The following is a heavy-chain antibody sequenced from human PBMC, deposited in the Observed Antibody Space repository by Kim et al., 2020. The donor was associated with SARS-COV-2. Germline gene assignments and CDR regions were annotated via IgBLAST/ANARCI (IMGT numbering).Heavy chain of an antibody. J-gene: IGHJ2*01. CDR1: GGSISSGGHY. Sequence: SETLSLTCTVSGGSISSGGHYWSWIRQHPGKGLEWIGYIYYSGSTYYNPSLKSRVTISVDTSKNQFSLKLSSVTAADTAVYYCARDRDSSGYYDLWGRGTLVTVSS. D-gene: IGHD3-22*01. CDR2: IYYSGST. V-gene: IGHV4-31*03. CDR3: ARDRDSSGYYDL.